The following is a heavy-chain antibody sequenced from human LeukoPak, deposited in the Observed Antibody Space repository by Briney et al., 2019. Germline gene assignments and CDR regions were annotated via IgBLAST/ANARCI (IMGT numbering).Heavy chain of an antibody. CDR3: ARLVRSSWLDAFDI. CDR1: GFTFRSYW. D-gene: IGHD6-13*01. CDR2: ISGDGSSI. J-gene: IGHJ3*02. V-gene: IGHV3-74*01. Sequence: GGSLRLSCAASGFTFRSYWMHWVRQAPGKGLVWVSRISGDGSSISYADSVRGRFTISRDNAKNTLYLQMNSLRAEDTAVYFCARLVRSSWLDAFDIWGQGTMVTVSS.